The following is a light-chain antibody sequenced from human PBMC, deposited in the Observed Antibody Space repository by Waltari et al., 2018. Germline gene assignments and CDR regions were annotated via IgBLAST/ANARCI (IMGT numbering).Light chain of an antibody. J-gene: IGKJ5*01. CDR1: QRVGNSY. V-gene: IGKV3-20*01. CDR2: DAS. Sequence: EIVLTQSPGPLSLSPGERATLSCRARQRVGNSYLAWYQQKPGQAPRLLIYDASSRATGIPDRFSGSGSGTDFTLTISRLEPEDFAVYYCHHYGSSLQTFGQGTRLEIK. CDR3: HHYGSSLQT.